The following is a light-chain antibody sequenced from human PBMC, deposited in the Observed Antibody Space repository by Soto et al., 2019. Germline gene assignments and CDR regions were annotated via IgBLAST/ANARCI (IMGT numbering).Light chain of an antibody. J-gene: IGKJ1*01. V-gene: IGKV1-39*01. CDR2: GAS. CDR1: QNIDMY. CDR3: QQYNDWPPYT. Sequence: DIHMTQSPSSLSASVGDTVTITFRASQNIDMYLNWYQQKPGKAPRVLISGASNLQSGIPSRFSGSGSGTEFTLTISSLQSEDFAVYLCQQYNDWPPYTFGQGTKVDIK.